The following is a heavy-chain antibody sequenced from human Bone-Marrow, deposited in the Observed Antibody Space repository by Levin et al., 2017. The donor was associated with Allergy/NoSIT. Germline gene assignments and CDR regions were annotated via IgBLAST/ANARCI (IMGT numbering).Heavy chain of an antibody. V-gene: IGHV2-70*11. CDR3: ARIPLLRPSYGYYYSMDV. J-gene: IGHJ6*02. D-gene: IGHD5-18*01. CDR1: GFSLSTSGMC. CDR2: IDWDDDK. Sequence: TLSLTCTFSGFSLSTSGMCVSWIRQPPGKALEWLARIDWDDDKYYSTSLKTRLTISKDTSKNQVVLTLTNMGPVATATYYCARIPLLRPSYGYYYSMDVWGQGTTVTVSS.